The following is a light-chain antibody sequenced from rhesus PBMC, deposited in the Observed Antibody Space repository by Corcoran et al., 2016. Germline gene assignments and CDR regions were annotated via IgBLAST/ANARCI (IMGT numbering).Light chain of an antibody. Sequence: QSAPTQPPSVSGSPGQSVTISCTGTSSDIGGYHYVSWYQHHPGKAPTLMIYGVSNRPSGVSDRFSASKSGNTASLTISGLRAEDEADYYCCSYAASGSFIFGGGTRLTVL. CDR3: CSYAASGSFI. J-gene: IGLJ1*01. V-gene: IGLV2S7*01. CDR1: SSDIGGYHY. CDR2: GVS.